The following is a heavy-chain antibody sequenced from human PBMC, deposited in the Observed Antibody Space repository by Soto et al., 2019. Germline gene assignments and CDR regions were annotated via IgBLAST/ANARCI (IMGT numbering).Heavy chain of an antibody. CDR2: IYYSGST. CDR1: GVSISSGGYY. V-gene: IGHV4-31*03. J-gene: IGHJ1*01. CDR3: ASRNYYDSSGYPYFQH. D-gene: IGHD3-22*01. Sequence: SETLSLTCTVSGVSISSGGYYRSWIRRHPGKGLEWIGYIYYSGSTYYNPSLKSRVTISVDTYKNQFSLKLSSVTAADTAVYYCASRNYYDSSGYPYFQHWGQGTLVTVSS.